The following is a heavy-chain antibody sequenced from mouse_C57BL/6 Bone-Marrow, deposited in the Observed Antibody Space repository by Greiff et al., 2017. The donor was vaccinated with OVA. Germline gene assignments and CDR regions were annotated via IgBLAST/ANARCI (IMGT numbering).Heavy chain of an antibody. CDR2: ISSGGDYI. V-gene: IGHV5-9-1*02. J-gene: IGHJ1*03. D-gene: IGHD2-3*01. CDR3: TRGWFHWYFDV. CDR1: GFTFSSYA. Sequence: DVHLVESGEGLVKPGGSLKLSCAASGFTFSSYAMSWVRQTPEKRLEWVAYISSGGDYIYYADTVKGRFTISRDNARNTLYLQMSSLKSEDTAMDYCTRGWFHWYFDVWGTGTTVTVSS.